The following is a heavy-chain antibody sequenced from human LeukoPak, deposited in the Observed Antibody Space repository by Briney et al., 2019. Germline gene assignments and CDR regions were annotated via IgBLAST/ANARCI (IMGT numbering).Heavy chain of an antibody. Sequence: GGSLRLSCAASGFTFSSYSMNWVRQAPGKGLEWVSYISSRSRNIYYADSVKGRFTMSRDDATSSLYLQMNSLRAEDTAVYYCARLVRYSNYDYWGQGTLVTVSS. D-gene: IGHD4-11*01. CDR3: ARLVRYSNYDY. CDR2: ISSRSRNI. CDR1: GFTFSSYS. J-gene: IGHJ4*02. V-gene: IGHV3-48*01.